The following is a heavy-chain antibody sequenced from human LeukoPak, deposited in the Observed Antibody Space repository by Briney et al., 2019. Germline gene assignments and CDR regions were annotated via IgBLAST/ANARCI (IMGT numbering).Heavy chain of an antibody. CDR2: IYTSGST. J-gene: IGHJ5*02. CDR1: GGSISSSSYY. V-gene: IGHV4-61*02. Sequence: PSETLSLTCTVSGGSISSSSYYWSWIRQPAGKGLEWIGRIYTSGSTNYNPSLKSRVTISLDTSKNQFSLNLSSVTAADTAVYYSAREFSPWGQGTLVTVSS. CDR3: AREFSP.